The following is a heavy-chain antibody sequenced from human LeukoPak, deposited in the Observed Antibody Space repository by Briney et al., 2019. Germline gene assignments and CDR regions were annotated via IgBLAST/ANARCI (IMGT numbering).Heavy chain of an antibody. CDR2: VFYSGST. CDR1: GGSISTNAYY. D-gene: IGHD3-16*02. J-gene: IGHJ4*02. Sequence: SETLSLTCTVSGGSISTNAYYWAWIRQPPGKGLEWIGSVFYSGSTYSNPSLESRLTISVDTSKNQFSLKLSSVTAADTAVYYCARRRRLSRPAITFGGVIVSPDFYWGQGTLVTVSS. V-gene: IGHV4-39*01. CDR3: ARRRRLSRPAITFGGVIVSPDFY.